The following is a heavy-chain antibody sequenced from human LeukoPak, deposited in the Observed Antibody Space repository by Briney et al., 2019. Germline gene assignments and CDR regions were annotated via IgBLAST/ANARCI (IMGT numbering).Heavy chain of an antibody. J-gene: IGHJ4*02. Sequence: RRASVKVSCKASGGTFSSYAISWVRQAPGQGLEWMGRIIPIFGTANYAQKFQGRVTITTDESTSTAYMELSRLRSDDTAVYYCARDHRIVGATTPDYWGQGTLVTVSS. CDR3: ARDHRIVGATTPDY. D-gene: IGHD1-26*01. CDR1: GGTFSSYA. CDR2: IIPIFGTA. V-gene: IGHV1-69*05.